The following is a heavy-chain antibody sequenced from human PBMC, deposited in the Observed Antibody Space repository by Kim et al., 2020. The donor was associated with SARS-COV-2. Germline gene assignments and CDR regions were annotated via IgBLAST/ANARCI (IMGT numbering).Heavy chain of an antibody. Sequence: GKGRSTISRDNSKTPLYLQMNSLRDEDTAVYYCAKFQCGGYDLPRGGMDVWGQGTTVTVSS. D-gene: IGHD5-12*01. V-gene: IGHV3-23*01. J-gene: IGHJ6*02. CDR3: AKFQCGGYDLPRGGMDV.